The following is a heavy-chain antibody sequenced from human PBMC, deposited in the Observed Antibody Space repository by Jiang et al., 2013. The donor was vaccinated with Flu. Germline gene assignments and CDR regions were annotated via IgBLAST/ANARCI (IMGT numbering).Heavy chain of an antibody. Sequence: SGFTFSSYAMSWVRPGVQGRGLEWVSAISGSGGSTYYADSVKGRFTVSRDNSKNTLYLQMNSLRADDTAVYYCAKVYSSSWYYYYFDYWGQGTLVTVSS. CDR2: ISGSGGST. CDR3: AKVYSSSWYYYYFDY. V-gene: IGHV3-23*01. J-gene: IGHJ4*02. D-gene: IGHD6-13*01. CDR1: GFTFSSYA.